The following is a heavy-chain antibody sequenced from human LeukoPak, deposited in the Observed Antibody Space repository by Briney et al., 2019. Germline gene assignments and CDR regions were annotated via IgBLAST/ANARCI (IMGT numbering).Heavy chain of an antibody. CDR3: AEDQQLQPFHY. Sequence: GGSLRLSCSASGFTVANSYMSWVRQAPGKGLQWVAVIYSRGGTYYADSVKGRFTISRDNSKNTLFLQMNSLRVEDTSVYYCAEDQQLQPFHYWGQGTLVTVSS. D-gene: IGHD2-2*01. J-gene: IGHJ4*02. V-gene: IGHV3-66*02. CDR1: GFTVANSY. CDR2: IYSRGGT.